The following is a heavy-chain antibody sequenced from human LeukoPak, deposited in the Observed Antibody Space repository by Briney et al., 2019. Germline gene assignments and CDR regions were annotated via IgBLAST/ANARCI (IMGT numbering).Heavy chain of an antibody. D-gene: IGHD4-17*01. CDR3: ARVLDGDFIDY. V-gene: IGHV4-31*03. J-gene: IGHJ4*02. CDR1: GGSISSGGYY. Sequence: SETLSLTCTVSGGSISSGGYYWSWIRQHAGKGLEWIGYIYYSGSTYYNPSLKSRVTISVDTSKNQFSLKLSSVTAADTAVYYCARVLDGDFIDYWGQGTLVTVSS. CDR2: IYYSGST.